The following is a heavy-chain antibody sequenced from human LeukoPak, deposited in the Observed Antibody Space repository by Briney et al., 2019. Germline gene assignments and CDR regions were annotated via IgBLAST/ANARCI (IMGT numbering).Heavy chain of an antibody. V-gene: IGHV3-73*01. CDR1: GFTFSGSA. D-gene: IGHD4-17*01. Sequence: GGSLRLSCAASGFTFSGSAMHWVRQASGKGLEWVGRIRSKANSYATAYAASVKGRFTISRDNSKNTLYLQMNSLRAEDTAVYYCARDLASDYGDYALGDYWGQGTLVTVSS. CDR2: IRSKANSYAT. J-gene: IGHJ4*02. CDR3: ARDLASDYGDYALGDY.